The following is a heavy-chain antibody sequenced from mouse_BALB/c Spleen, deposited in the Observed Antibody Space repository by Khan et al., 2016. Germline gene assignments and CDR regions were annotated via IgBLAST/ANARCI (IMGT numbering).Heavy chain of an antibody. V-gene: IGHV7-3*02. CDR3: ARLRFAF. J-gene: IGHJ3*01. CDR1: GFTFTDYY. CDR2: IGDRANDYTT. Sequence: EVELVESGGGLVQPGGSLRLSCATSGFTFTDYYMSWVRQPPGKALEWLGFIGDRANDYTTEYSASVRGRFTISRDNSQSILYLQMNTLRAEDIATYYWARLRFAFWGQGTLVTVSA.